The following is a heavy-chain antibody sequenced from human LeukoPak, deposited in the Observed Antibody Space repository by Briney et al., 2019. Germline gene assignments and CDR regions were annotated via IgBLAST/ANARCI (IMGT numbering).Heavy chain of an antibody. D-gene: IGHD3-22*01. J-gene: IGHJ3*02. CDR1: GGSISSSY. CDR3: ARRAPYYDTSAYYGMHAFDI. CDR2: IYYSGST. V-gene: IGHV4-59*01. Sequence: SETLSLTCTVSGGSISSSYWSWIRQPPGKGPEWIGYIYYSGSTNYNPSLKSRVTISVDTSKNQFSLKLSSVTAADTAVYYCARRAPYYDTSAYYGMHAFDIWGQGTMVTVSS.